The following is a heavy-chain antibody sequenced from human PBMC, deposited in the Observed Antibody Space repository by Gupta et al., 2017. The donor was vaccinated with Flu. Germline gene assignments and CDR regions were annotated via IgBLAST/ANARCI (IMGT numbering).Heavy chain of an antibody. D-gene: IGHD2-2*01. CDR3: ARGGVQLWFDS. CDR2: IIPVFGAA. J-gene: IGHJ5*01. V-gene: IGHV1-69*01. Sequence: QVQLVQSGAEVKKPGSSLKVSCKASGGTFSSYAVSWVRQAPGQGLEWMGGIIPVFGAANYAQKFQDRVTITADESTSTSFKGLSSLKSEDTAVYYCARGGVQLWFDSWGQGTLVTVAS. CDR1: GGTFSSYA.